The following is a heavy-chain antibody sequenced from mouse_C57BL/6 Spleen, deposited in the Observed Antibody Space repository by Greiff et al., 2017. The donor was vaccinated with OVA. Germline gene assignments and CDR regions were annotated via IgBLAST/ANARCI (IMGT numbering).Heavy chain of an antibody. J-gene: IGHJ2*01. Sequence: QVQLQQSGPELVKPGASVKISCKASGYAFSSSWMNWVKQRPGKGLEWIGRIYPGDGDTNYNGKFKGKATLTADKSSSKAYMQLSSLTSEDSAVYFCARSWDEKSFDYWGQGTTLTVSS. D-gene: IGHD4-1*01. CDR1: GYAFSSSW. CDR3: ARSWDEKSFDY. V-gene: IGHV1-82*01. CDR2: IYPGDGDT.